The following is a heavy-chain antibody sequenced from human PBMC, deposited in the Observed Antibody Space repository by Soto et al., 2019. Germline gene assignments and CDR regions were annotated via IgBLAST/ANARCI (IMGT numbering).Heavy chain of an antibody. J-gene: IGHJ4*02. CDR1: GFNFDDYY. Sequence: GGSLRLSCVASGFNFDDYYMTWFRQAPETGPEWVSYISSTGSYTEYADFVKGRFTISRDNAKNTLYLQMNSLRAEDTAVYYCAKDQGSSWYEIDYWGQGTLVTVSS. D-gene: IGHD6-13*01. V-gene: IGHV3-11*05. CDR2: ISSTGSYT. CDR3: AKDQGSSWYEIDY.